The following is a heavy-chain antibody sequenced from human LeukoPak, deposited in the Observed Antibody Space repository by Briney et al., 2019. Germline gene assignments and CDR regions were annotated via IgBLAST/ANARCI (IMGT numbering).Heavy chain of an antibody. J-gene: IGHJ4*02. Sequence: SETLSLTCAVYGGSFSGYYWSWIRQPPGKGLEWIGEINHSGSTNYNPSLKSRVTISVDTSKNQFSLKLSSVTAADTAVYYCARSRGPLLRYSYGPRGFDYWGQGTLVTVSS. D-gene: IGHD5-18*01. V-gene: IGHV4-34*01. CDR1: GGSFSGYY. CDR2: INHSGST. CDR3: ARSRGPLLRYSYGPRGFDY.